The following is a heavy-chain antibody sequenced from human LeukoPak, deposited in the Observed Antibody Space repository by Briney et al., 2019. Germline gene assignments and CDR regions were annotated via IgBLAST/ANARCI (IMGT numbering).Heavy chain of an antibody. CDR2: INPNSGGT. CDR3: ARGPLTYYDFWSGYYRYYYYMDV. V-gene: IGHV1-2*02. Sequence: ASVKVSCKASGYTFTGYYMHWVRQAPGQGLEWMGWINPNSGGTNYAQKFQGRVTMTRDTSISTAYMELSRLRSDDTAVYYCARGPLTYYDFWSGYYRYYYYMDVWGKGTTVTVSS. D-gene: IGHD3-3*01. CDR1: GYTFTGYY. J-gene: IGHJ6*03.